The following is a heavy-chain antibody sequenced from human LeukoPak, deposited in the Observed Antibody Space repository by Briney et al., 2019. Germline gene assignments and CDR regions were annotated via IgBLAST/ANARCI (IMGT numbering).Heavy chain of an antibody. D-gene: IGHD2-2*01. CDR2: ISYDGSNK. J-gene: IGHJ3*01. Sequence: PGGSLRLSCAASGFIFSSFGIHWVRQAPGKGQEWVAVISYDGSNKFYADSVKGRFSVSRDNSKSTLILRMNSLRVDDTAVYYCAKDRSPVVLFDAFDVWGQGTMVTVSS. CDR3: AKDRSPVVLFDAFDV. CDR1: GFIFSSFG. V-gene: IGHV3-30*18.